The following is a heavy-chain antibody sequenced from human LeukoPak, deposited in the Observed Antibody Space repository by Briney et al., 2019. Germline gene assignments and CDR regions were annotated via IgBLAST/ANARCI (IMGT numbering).Heavy chain of an antibody. CDR2: ISYDGSNK. CDR3: ARTGYNWNDADFDY. J-gene: IGHJ4*02. V-gene: IGHV3-30-3*01. Sequence: GGSLRLSCAASGFTFSSYAMHWVRQAPGKGLEWVAVISYDGSNKYCADSVKGRFTISRDNSKNTLYLQMNSLRAEDTAVYYCARTGYNWNDADFDYWGQGTLVTVSS. D-gene: IGHD1-20*01. CDR1: GFTFSSYA.